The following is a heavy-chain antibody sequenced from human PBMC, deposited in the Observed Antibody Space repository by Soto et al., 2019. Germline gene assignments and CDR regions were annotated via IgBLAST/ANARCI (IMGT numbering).Heavy chain of an antibody. CDR3: AKRRGAGGDFDY. Sequence: DVQLLESGGGLVQPEGSLRLSCAASGFTFSSYAMGWVRQGPGKGLEWVAVVSIGGSTHYADSLRGRFTISRDNSKNTLSLQMNSLTAEDTAVYFCAKRRGAGGDFDYWGQGALVTVSS. CDR2: VSIGGST. D-gene: IGHD2-15*01. J-gene: IGHJ4*02. CDR1: GFTFSSYA. V-gene: IGHV3-23*01.